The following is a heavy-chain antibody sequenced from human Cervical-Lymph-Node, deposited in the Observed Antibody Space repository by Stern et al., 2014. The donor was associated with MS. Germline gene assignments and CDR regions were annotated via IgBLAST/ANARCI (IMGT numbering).Heavy chain of an antibody. V-gene: IGHV4-39*02. CDR2: IYYTGST. J-gene: IGHJ4*02. Sequence: QLQLQESGPGLVKPSETLSLTCTVSGGAISSSSSYWGWIRQPPGKGLEWVATIYYTGSTFYNPSLESRVTIPVDASKTPFPLKLPSLTAADTAVYYCARRVVTTLPYFGSWGQGTLVTVSS. CDR1: GGAISSSSSY. CDR3: ARRVVTTLPYFGS. D-gene: IGHD2-21*02.